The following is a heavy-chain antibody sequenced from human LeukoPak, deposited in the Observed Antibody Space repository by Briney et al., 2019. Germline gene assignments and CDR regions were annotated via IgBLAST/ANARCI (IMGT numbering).Heavy chain of an antibody. Sequence: ASVKVSCKASGYTFTAYYMHWVRQVPGQGIEWMGRINPNSGVTDYAQKFEGRVIMTRDTSISTAYMEVSRLRSDDTAVYYCARVDSGHDYGPSWGQGTTVTVSS. D-gene: IGHD5-12*01. CDR3: ARVDSGHDYGPS. J-gene: IGHJ3*01. CDR1: GYTFTAYY. V-gene: IGHV1-2*06. CDR2: INPNSGVT.